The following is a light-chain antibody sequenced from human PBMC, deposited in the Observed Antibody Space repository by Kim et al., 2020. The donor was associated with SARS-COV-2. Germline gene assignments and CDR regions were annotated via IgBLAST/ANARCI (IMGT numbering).Light chain of an antibody. Sequence: SASVGDRVTITCRSGQRISSNLNWYQQKPGKAPNLLIYTASTLQSGVPSRFSGSGSGTDFTLTISSLQPEDFATYYCQQSNSNPPTFGQGTKVEI. V-gene: IGKV1-39*01. J-gene: IGKJ1*01. CDR3: QQSNSNPPT. CDR1: QRISSN. CDR2: TAS.